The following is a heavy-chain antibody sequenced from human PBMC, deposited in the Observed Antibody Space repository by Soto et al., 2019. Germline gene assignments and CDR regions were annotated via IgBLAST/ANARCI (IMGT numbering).Heavy chain of an antibody. V-gene: IGHV6-1*01. CDR1: GDSVSSNSAA. D-gene: IGHD3-10*01. CDR2: TYYRSKWYN. J-gene: IGHJ6*02. CDR3: ARLWEAYGLPNYYYGMDV. Sequence: SQTLSLTCAISGDSVSSNSAAWNWIRPSPSRGLEWLGRTYYRSKWYNDYAVSVKSRITIDPDTSKNQFSLQLISVTPEDTAVYYCARLWEAYGLPNYYYGMDVWGQGTTVTVSS.